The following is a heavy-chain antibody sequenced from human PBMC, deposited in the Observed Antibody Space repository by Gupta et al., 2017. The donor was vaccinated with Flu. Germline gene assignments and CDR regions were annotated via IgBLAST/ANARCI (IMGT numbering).Heavy chain of an antibody. D-gene: IGHD4-17*01. Sequence: QIHLVQSGPEVKEPGASVRVSCKASGYTFITSGIFWVRQAPGQGLEWMGWISAFSGDTSYPQKLQGRVTMTTDTSTNTAYMELRSLRSDDTAVYYCARDLPRPEGEYGDFGSWGQGTLVTVSS. V-gene: IGHV1-18*01. J-gene: IGHJ4*02. CDR1: GYTFITSG. CDR2: ISAFSGDT. CDR3: ARDLPRPEGEYGDFGS.